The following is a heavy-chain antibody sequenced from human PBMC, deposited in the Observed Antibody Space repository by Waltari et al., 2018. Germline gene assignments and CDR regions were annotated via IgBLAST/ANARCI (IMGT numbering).Heavy chain of an antibody. V-gene: IGHV2-26*01. CDR3: ARMSCSTTSCYTSYGFDP. CDR1: GFSLSNTRMG. Sequence: QVTLKESGPVLVKPTETLPLTCTVSGFSLSNTRMGVSWIRQPPGKALEWLAHIFSNDEKAYSTSLESRLTISKDTSKSQVVLTMTNVDPVDTATYYCARMSCSTTSCYTSYGFDPWGQGTLVTVS. J-gene: IGHJ5*02. D-gene: IGHD2-2*02. CDR2: IFSNDEK.